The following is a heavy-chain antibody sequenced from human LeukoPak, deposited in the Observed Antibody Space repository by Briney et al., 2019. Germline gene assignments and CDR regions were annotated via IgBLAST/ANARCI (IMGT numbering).Heavy chain of an antibody. CDR3: AKGVYDSSGQGGFDP. V-gene: IGHV1-2*02. CDR1: GYTFTGYY. Sequence: GASVKVSCKASGYTFTGYYMHWVRQAPGQGLEWMGWINPNSGGTNYAQKFQGRVTITRNTSISTAYMELSSLRSEDTAVYYCAKGVYDSSGQGGFDPWGQGTLVTVSS. CDR2: INPNSGGT. D-gene: IGHD3-22*01. J-gene: IGHJ5*02.